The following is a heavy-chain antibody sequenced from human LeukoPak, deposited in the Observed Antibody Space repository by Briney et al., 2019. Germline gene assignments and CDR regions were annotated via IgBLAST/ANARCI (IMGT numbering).Heavy chain of an antibody. D-gene: IGHD5-12*01. CDR3: ARINSGLRWGDALDI. CDR1: GFIFSNYW. V-gene: IGHV3-7*01. Sequence: GGSLRLSCAASGFIFSNYWMSWVRQAPGKGLEWVANIKQDGSEKYYVYSVKGRFSIFRENAKNSLYLQMNSLRAEDTAVYYCARINSGLRWGDALDIWGQGTMVTVSS. J-gene: IGHJ3*02. CDR2: IKQDGSEK.